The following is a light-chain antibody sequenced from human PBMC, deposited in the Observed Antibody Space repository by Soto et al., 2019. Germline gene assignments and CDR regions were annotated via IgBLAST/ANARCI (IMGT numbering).Light chain of an antibody. V-gene: IGLV1-44*01. CDR2: TNN. Sequence: QSVLTQPPSASGTPGQRVTISCSGSSSNIGSNIVNWYQQLPGTAPKLLIYTNNQRPSGVTERFSGSKSGTSASLAISGLQSEEESDYYCAACDDNLNGVVFGGGTKHTVL. CDR1: SSNIGSNI. CDR3: AACDDNLNGVV. J-gene: IGLJ3*02.